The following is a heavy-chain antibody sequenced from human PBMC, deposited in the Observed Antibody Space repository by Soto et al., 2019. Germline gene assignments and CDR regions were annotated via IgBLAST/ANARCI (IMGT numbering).Heavy chain of an antibody. Sequence: SETLSLTCTVSAGSISSYYWSWIRQPPGKGLEWIGYIYYSGSTNYNPSLKSRVTISVDTSKNQFSLKLSSVTAADTAVYYCARHEAPSGWYFDYWGQGTLVTVS. D-gene: IGHD6-19*01. J-gene: IGHJ4*02. CDR2: IYYSGST. CDR3: ARHEAPSGWYFDY. V-gene: IGHV4-59*08. CDR1: AGSISSYY.